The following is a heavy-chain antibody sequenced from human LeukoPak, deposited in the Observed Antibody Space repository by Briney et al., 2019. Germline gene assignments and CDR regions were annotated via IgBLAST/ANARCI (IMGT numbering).Heavy chain of an antibody. CDR2: ISGSGGRGGST. CDR3: AKSGLNRFDY. J-gene: IGHJ4*02. V-gene: IGHV3-23*01. D-gene: IGHD2-15*01. Sequence: GGSLRLSCAASGFTFSNAWMRWVRQAPGKGLEWVSNISGSGGRGGSTYYADSVKGRFTISRDNTKNTLYLQMNSLRAEDTAVYYCAKSGLNRFDYWGQGTLVTVSS. CDR1: GFTFSNAW.